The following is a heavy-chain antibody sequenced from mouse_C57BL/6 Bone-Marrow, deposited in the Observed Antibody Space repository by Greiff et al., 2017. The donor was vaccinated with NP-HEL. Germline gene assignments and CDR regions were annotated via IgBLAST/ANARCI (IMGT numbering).Heavy chain of an antibody. CDR2: IWSDGST. Sequence: VKLMESGPGLVAPSQSLSITCTVSGFSLTSYGVHWVRQPPGKGLEWLVVIWSDGSTTYNSAPKSRLSISKDNSKSQVFLKMNLLQTDDTAIYYGATRPLLLQYYFDYWGQGTTLTVSS. J-gene: IGHJ2*01. CDR3: ATRPLLLQYYFDY. CDR1: GFSLTSYG. D-gene: IGHD1-1*01. V-gene: IGHV2-6*03.